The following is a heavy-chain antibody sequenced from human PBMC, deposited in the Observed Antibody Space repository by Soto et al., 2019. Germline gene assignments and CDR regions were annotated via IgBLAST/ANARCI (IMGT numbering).Heavy chain of an antibody. CDR2: IWYDGSNK. J-gene: IGHJ4*02. CDR1: GFTFSSYG. V-gene: IGHV3-33*01. D-gene: IGHD3-9*01. Sequence: PGGSLRLCCAASGFTFSSYGMHWVRQAPGKGLEWVAVIWYDGSNKYYADSVKGRFTISRDNSKNTLYLQMNSLRAEDTAVYYCARDPSDVLRYFDWPIDYWGQGTLVTVSS. CDR3: ARDPSDVLRYFDWPIDY.